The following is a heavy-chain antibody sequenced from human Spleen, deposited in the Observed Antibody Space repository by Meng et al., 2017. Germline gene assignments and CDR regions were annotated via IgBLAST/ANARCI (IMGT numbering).Heavy chain of an antibody. CDR2: IYYSGTT. V-gene: IGHV4-39*07. CDR3: AIVKKDRGFDP. D-gene: IGHD2-15*01. CDR1: GCSIASSTYY. Sequence: QVSGPGPGKPSHTLSLTCMCAGCSIASSTYYWGWFRPPPGKGLEWIASIYYSGTTYYNPSLKTRVTISVDTSKNHFSLRLNSVTAADSGVYYCAIVKKDRGFDPWGQGTLVTVSS. J-gene: IGHJ5*02.